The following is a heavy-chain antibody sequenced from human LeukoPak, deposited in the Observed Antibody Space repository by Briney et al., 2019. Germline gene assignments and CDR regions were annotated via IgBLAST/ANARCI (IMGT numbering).Heavy chain of an antibody. V-gene: IGHV4-59*01. CDR2: IYYSGST. D-gene: IGHD2/OR15-2a*01. Sequence: SETLSLTCTVSGGSISSYYWSWIRQPPGKGLEWIGYIYYSGSTNYNPSLKSRVTISVDTSKNQFSLKLSSVTAADTAVYYCARAQISYYYGMDVWGQGTTVTVFS. CDR3: ARAQISYYYGMDV. CDR1: GGSISSYY. J-gene: IGHJ6*02.